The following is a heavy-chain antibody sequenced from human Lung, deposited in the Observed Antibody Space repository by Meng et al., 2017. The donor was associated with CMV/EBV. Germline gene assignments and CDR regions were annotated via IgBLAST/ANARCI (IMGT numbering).Heavy chain of an antibody. D-gene: IGHD3-10*01. Sequence: SXTXSLXCTVSDASISSSSYYWGWMRQPPGKGLEWIGSIYYDGSTNYNPSLTSRVTISVEKSKNQFFLRLSSVTAADTAVYFCAREVQDYYGSGAYYNPYYYYGMDVXGQGXTVTVSS. V-gene: IGHV4-39*07. CDR1: DASISSSSYY. CDR2: IYYDGST. J-gene: IGHJ6*02. CDR3: AREVQDYYGSGAYYNPYYYYGMDV.